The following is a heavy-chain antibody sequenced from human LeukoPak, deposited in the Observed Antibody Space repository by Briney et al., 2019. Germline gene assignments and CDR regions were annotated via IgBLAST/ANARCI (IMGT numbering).Heavy chain of an antibody. D-gene: IGHD1-26*01. CDR1: GYRFTSNW. CDR2: IYPGDSDT. CDR3: ARPSGTYNRFDS. V-gene: IGHV5-51*01. Sequence: GESLNISCKGSGYRFTSNWIGWVRQLPGKGLGWMGIIYPGDSDTRYSPSFQGQVTISADKSISTAYLQWSSLKASDTAMYYCARPSGTYNRFDSWGQGTLVTVTS. J-gene: IGHJ4*02.